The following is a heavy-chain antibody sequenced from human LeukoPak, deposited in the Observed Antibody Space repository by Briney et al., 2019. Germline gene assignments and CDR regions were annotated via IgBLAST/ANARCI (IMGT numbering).Heavy chain of an antibody. CDR3: ASETYLLRSSVVHY. Sequence: SETLSLTCTVSGYPISSGYYWGWIRQPPGKGLEWIGSIYHSGSTYYNPSLKSRVTISVDTSKNQFSLKLSSVTAADTAVYYCASETYLLRSSVVHYWGQGTLVTVSS. D-gene: IGHD2-15*01. J-gene: IGHJ4*02. CDR2: IYHSGST. V-gene: IGHV4-38-2*02. CDR1: GYPISSGYY.